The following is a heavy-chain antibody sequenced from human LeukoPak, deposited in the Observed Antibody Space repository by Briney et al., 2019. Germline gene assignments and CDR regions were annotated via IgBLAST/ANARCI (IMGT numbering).Heavy chain of an antibody. J-gene: IGHJ6*02. V-gene: IGHV3-7*03. CDR1: GFTSSSHW. Sequence: GGSLRLSCEASGFTSSSHWMSWGRQAPGKGLEWVANMNQDGTEKYYVDSVKGRFTISRDNAKNLLFLQMNSLRVEDAAVYYCARARGMDVWGQGTTVTVSS. CDR2: MNQDGTEK. CDR3: ARARGMDV.